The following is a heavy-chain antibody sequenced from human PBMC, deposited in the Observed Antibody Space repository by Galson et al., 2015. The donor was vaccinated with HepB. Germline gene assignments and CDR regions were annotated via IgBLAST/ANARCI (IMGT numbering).Heavy chain of an antibody. CDR1: GFTFSTYD. Sequence: SLRLSCAASGFTFSTYDMHWVRQAPGKGLEWVAVIWYDGSKYYVDSVKGRFTISRDNSKNTLYLQMISLRAEDTAVYYCARDGRITMVRGVIDYWGQGTLVTVSS. D-gene: IGHD3-10*01. CDR2: IWYDGSK. J-gene: IGHJ4*02. CDR3: ARDGRITMVRGVIDY. V-gene: IGHV3-33*01.